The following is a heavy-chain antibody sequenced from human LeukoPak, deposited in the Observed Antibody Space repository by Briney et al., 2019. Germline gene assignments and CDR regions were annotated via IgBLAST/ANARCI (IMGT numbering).Heavy chain of an antibody. J-gene: IGHJ4*02. CDR2: INHSGST. V-gene: IGHV4-34*01. CDR1: GGSFSGYY. Sequence: SETLSLTCAVYGGSFSGYYWSWIRQPPGKGLEWIGEINHSGSTNYNPSLKSRVTISVDTSKNQFSLKLSSVTAADTAVYYCARYYYDSSGYTSFGYWGQGTLVTVSS. CDR3: ARYYYDSSGYTSFGY. D-gene: IGHD3-22*01.